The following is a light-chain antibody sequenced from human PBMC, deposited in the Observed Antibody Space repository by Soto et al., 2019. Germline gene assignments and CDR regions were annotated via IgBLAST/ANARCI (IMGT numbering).Light chain of an antibody. Sequence: QSALTQPASVSGSPGQSITISCTGTSSDVGGYNYVSWYQQHPGKAPKVMIFDVSNRPSGVSNRFSGSKSGNTASLTISGRQAEDDADDYCCSYSSSMTYVFGTGTKLTVL. V-gene: IGLV2-14*03. J-gene: IGLJ1*01. CDR3: CSYSSSMTYV. CDR1: SSDVGGYNY. CDR2: DVS.